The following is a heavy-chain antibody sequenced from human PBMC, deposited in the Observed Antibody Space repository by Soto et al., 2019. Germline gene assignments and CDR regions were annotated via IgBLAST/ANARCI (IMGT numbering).Heavy chain of an antibody. CDR3: AREGGVYCSGGSCYFDY. D-gene: IGHD2-15*01. CDR2: ISAYNGNT. J-gene: IGHJ4*02. V-gene: IGHV1-18*01. Sequence: QVQLVQSGAEVKKPGASVKVSCKASGYTFTSYGISWVRQAPGQGLEWMGWISAYNGNTNYAQKLQGRVTMTTDTSTSTGYMELRSLRSDDTAVYYCAREGGVYCSGGSCYFDYWGQGTLVTVSS. CDR1: GYTFTSYG.